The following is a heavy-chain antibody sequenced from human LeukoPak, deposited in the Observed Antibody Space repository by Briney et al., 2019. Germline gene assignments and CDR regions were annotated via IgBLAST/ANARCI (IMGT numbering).Heavy chain of an antibody. CDR3: AKQRDYYDSSGYYRGYYFDY. D-gene: IGHD3-22*01. Sequence: GGSLRLSCTDSGFTFSSYAMNWVRQAPGKGLEWVLSISGSSTRTYYTDSVKGRFTISRDNPKSTLYLQMNSLRAEDTAVYYCAKQRDYYDSSGYYRGYYFDYWGQGTLVTVSS. CDR1: GFTFSSYA. J-gene: IGHJ4*02. V-gene: IGHV3-23*01. CDR2: ISGSSTRT.